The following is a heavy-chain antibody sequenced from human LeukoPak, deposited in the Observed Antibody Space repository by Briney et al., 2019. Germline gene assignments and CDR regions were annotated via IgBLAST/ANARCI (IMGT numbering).Heavy chain of an antibody. CDR2: VDPDEGDT. Sequence: GATVKISCKTSGYTFSHHYIHWVKQAPGKGPEWMGRVDPDEGDTQYAEKFHGRVTITVDTSADIAYMELSSLRPEDTAIYYCTTTPTYGRPRPHWDWGQGTLVTVSS. J-gene: IGHJ4*02. CDR3: TTTPTYGRPRPHWD. D-gene: IGHD3-10*02. V-gene: IGHV1-69-2*01. CDR1: GYTFSHHY.